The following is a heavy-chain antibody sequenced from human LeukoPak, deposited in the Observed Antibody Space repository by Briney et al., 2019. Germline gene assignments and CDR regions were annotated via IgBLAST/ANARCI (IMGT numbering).Heavy chain of an antibody. D-gene: IGHD6-13*01. CDR3: ARVGYSSSWYPHYFDY. CDR1: GGSISSGGYY. Sequence: PSQTLSLTCTVSGGSISSGGYYWSWIRQPPGKGLEWIGYIYHSGSTYYNPSLKSRVTISVDTSKNQFSLKLSSVTAADTAVYYCARVGYSSSWYPHYFDYWGQGTLVTVSS. CDR2: IYHSGST. V-gene: IGHV4-30-2*01. J-gene: IGHJ4*02.